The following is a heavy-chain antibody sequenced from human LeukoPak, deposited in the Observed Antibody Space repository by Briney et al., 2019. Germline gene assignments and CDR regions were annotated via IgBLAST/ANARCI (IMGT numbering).Heavy chain of an antibody. V-gene: IGHV3-15*01. Sequence: GGSLRLSCAASGFTFSNAWMSWVRQAPGKGLEWVGRIKSKTDGGTTDYAAPVKGRFTISRDDSKDTLYPQMNSLKTEDTAVYYCTTDLSIAAAGTGGAFDIWGQGTMVTVSS. J-gene: IGHJ3*02. D-gene: IGHD6-13*01. CDR1: GFTFSNAW. CDR2: IKSKTDGGTT. CDR3: TTDLSIAAAGTGGAFDI.